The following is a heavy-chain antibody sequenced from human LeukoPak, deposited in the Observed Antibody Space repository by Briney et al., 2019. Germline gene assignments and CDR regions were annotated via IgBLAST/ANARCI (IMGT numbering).Heavy chain of an antibody. D-gene: IGHD5-12*01. J-gene: IGHJ5*02. CDR3: ARLIRDIREGLFQP. CDR1: GGSISGYY. CDR2: IYYSGST. V-gene: IGHV4-59*08. Sequence: SQTLSLPCSVSGGSISGYYWSWIRQPPGKGLEWIGYIYYSGSTNYNPSLKSRVTISVDTPKNQFSLKLSSVTAADTAVYYCARLIRDIREGLFQPWGQGTLVTVSS.